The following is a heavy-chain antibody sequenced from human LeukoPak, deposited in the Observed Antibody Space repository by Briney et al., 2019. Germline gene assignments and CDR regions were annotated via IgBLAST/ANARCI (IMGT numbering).Heavy chain of an antibody. Sequence: ASVKVSCKASGYTFTSYGISWVRQAPGQGLEWMGWISAYNGNTNYAQKLQGRVTMTTDTSTSTAYMELRSLRSDDTAVYYCARAVRHCSSTSCYPSRWFDPWGQGTLVTVSS. V-gene: IGHV1-18*01. CDR3: ARAVRHCSSTSCYPSRWFDP. CDR1: GYTFTSYG. J-gene: IGHJ5*02. D-gene: IGHD2-2*01. CDR2: ISAYNGNT.